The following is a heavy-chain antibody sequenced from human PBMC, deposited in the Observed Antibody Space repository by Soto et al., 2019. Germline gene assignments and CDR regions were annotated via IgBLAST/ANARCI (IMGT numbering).Heavy chain of an antibody. Sequence: SETLSLTCFVSGGSISSYYWSWIRQPAGKGLEWIGRIYTSGSTNYSPSLKSRVTMSVDTSKNQFSLKLSSVTAAGTAVYYCASGPRDFGVVMIDWYDPWGQGTLFAASS. J-gene: IGHJ5*01. CDR3: ASGPRDFGVVMIDWYDP. CDR1: GGSISSYY. CDR2: IYTSGST. V-gene: IGHV4-4*07. D-gene: IGHD3-3*01.